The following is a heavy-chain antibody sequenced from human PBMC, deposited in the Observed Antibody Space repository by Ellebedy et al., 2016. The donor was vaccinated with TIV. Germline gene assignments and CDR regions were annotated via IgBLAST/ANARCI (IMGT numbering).Heavy chain of an antibody. CDR3: AKGRGGGSDSSAPRYYFDY. CDR2: ISTTGSRT. D-gene: IGHD3-22*01. V-gene: IGHV3-23*01. Sequence: PGGSLRLSCAASGFTFATYAMSWVRQAPGKGLEWVSTISTTGSRTYYADSVEGRFIISRDNSKKPLYLQMNSLRAEDTAGYYCAKGRGGGSDSSAPRYYFDYWGLGTLVTVSS. CDR1: GFTFATYA. J-gene: IGHJ4*02.